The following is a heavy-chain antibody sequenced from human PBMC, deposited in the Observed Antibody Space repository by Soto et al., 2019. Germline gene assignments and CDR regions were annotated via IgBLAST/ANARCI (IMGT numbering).Heavy chain of an antibody. CDR1: GFTFSSYG. V-gene: IGHV3-30*18. Sequence: QVQLVESGGGVVQPGRSLRLSCAASGFTFSSYGMHWVRQAPGKGLEWVAVISYDGSNKYYADSVKGRFTISRDNSKNTLYLQMNSLRAEDTAVYYCAKDRGSYSYYYYYGMDVWGQGTTVTVSS. J-gene: IGHJ6*02. CDR2: ISYDGSNK. CDR3: AKDRGSYSYYYYYGMDV. D-gene: IGHD1-26*01.